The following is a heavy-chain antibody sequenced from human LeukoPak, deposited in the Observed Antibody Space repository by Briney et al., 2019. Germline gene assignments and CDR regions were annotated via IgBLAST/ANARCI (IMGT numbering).Heavy chain of an antibody. V-gene: IGHV1-2*02. D-gene: IGHD3-22*01. CDR2: INPNTGDT. CDR3: ARDGYDSSGYYPLGAFDI. CDR1: GYTFTGYH. J-gene: IGHJ3*02. Sequence: ASVKVSCKASGYTFTGYHMHWVRQAPGQGLEWMGWINPNTGDTNYAQKFQGRVTMTRDTSISTAYMELSRLRSDDTAVYYCARDGYDSSGYYPLGAFDIWGQGTMVTVSS.